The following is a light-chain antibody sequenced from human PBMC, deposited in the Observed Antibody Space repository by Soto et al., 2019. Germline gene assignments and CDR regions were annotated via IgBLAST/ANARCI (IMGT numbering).Light chain of an antibody. CDR3: QHHCCSPFN. Sequence: EVVLTQSPATLSLSPGEIATLSCRSSQSVTSSYLAWYQQKPGQAPRLLIHGASSRATGIPDRFSGSGFGRDFTLTISRLEPEEFAVYDCQHHCCSPFNFGHGTKVVIK. CDR1: QSVTSSY. J-gene: IGKJ3*01. CDR2: GAS. V-gene: IGKV3-20*01.